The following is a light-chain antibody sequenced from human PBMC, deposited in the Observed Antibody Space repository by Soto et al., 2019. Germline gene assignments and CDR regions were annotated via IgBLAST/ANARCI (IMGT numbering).Light chain of an antibody. CDR1: QSVSSN. CDR2: GAS. CDR3: KHYNRWRLK. J-gene: IGKJ1*01. Sequence: EIVMTQSPATLSVSPGERATLSCRASQSVSSNLAWYQQKPGKAPRLLIYGASTSVTAIPARFSGSGSGTEFTLTISRLLSEDFAVYYWKHYNRWRLKFGQGTKVEIK. V-gene: IGKV3-15*01.